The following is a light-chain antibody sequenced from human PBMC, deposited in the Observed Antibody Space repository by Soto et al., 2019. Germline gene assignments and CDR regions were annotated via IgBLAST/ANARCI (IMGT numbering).Light chain of an antibody. CDR2: GAS. CDR3: QQYGSSPFD. J-gene: IGKJ4*01. CDR1: QSVSSSY. Sequence: EIVLTQSPGTLSLSPGERATLSCRASQSVSSSYLGWYQQKPGQAPRLLIYGASSRATGIPDRFSGSGSGTDFTLTIGRLEPEDFAVYYCQQYGSSPFDFGGGTKVEIK. V-gene: IGKV3-20*01.